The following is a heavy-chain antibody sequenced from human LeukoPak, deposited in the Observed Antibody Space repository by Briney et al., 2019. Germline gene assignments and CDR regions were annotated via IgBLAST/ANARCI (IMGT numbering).Heavy chain of an antibody. D-gene: IGHD3-9*01. CDR1: GITFSSYS. V-gene: IGHV3-48*04. J-gene: IGHJ6*02. Sequence: GGSLRLSCVASGITFSSYSMNWVRQAPGKGLEWVSYISSSSSSTLYYAHSVKGRFTISRDNAKNSLYLQMNSLRAEDTAVYYCARGSGRYFDWLLSPGYYGMDVWGQGTTVTVSS. CDR3: ARGSGRYFDWLLSPGYYGMDV. CDR2: ISSSSSSTL.